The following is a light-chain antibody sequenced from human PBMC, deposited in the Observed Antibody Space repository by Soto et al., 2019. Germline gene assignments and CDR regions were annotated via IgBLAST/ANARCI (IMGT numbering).Light chain of an antibody. V-gene: IGLV7-46*01. CDR3: LLGDGVSVV. CDR2: DTS. CDR1: TGPVTSGHY. Sequence: QAVVTQEPSLTVSPGETVTLTCGSSTGPVTSGHYPYWFRQKPGQAPMTLIYDTSDKHFWTPARFSGSLLGGKAALTLAGAQPEDEADYYCLLGDGVSVVFGGGTKLTVL. J-gene: IGLJ2*01.